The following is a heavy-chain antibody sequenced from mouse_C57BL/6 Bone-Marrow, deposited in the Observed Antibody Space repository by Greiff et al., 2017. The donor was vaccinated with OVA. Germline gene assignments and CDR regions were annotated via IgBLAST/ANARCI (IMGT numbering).Heavy chain of an antibody. Sequence: VKLQQSGAELVKPGASAKISCKASGYTFTDYYINWVKQRPGQGLEWIGKIGPGSGSTYYNEKFKGKATLTADKSSSTAYMQLSSLTSEYSAFYFCARSSITTVVALYYFDYWGQGTTRTVSS. CDR2: IGPGSGST. D-gene: IGHD1-1*01. CDR1: GYTFTDYY. CDR3: ARSSITTVVALYYFDY. V-gene: IGHV1-77*01. J-gene: IGHJ2*01.